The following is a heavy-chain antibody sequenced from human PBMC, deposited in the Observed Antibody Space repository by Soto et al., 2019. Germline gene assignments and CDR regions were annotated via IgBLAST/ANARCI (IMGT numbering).Heavy chain of an antibody. CDR3: GADSINWEH. CDR2: IWIDGSNK. V-gene: IGHV3-33*01. J-gene: IGHJ4*02. CDR1: GYTFSNHG. Sequence: QVQLVESGGGVVQPGRSLRLSCAASGYTFSNHGMHWVRQAPGKGLEWVAVIWIDGSNKYYADSVKGRFTISRDDSKNTLYLQMNSLRAEDRAVYYCGADSINWEHWGQGTLVTVSS. D-gene: IGHD3-3*02.